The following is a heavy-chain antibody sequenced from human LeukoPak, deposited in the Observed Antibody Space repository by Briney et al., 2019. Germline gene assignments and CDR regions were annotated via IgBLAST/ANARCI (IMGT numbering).Heavy chain of an antibody. J-gene: IGHJ5*02. CDR3: AREEVEYIVVVPAAINRFDP. CDR1: GDSASSNSAA. V-gene: IGHV6-1*01. Sequence: SQTLSLTCAISGDSASSNSAAWNWIRQSPSSCLEWLGRTYYRSKWYNDYAVSVKSRITINPDTSKNQFYLQLNSVTPEDTAVYYCAREEVEYIVVVPAAINRFDPWGQGTLVTVSS. CDR2: TYYRSKWYN. D-gene: IGHD2-2*01.